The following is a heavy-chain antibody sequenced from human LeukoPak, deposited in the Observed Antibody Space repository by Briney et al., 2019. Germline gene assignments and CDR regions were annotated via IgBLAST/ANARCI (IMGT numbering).Heavy chain of an antibody. D-gene: IGHD5-12*01. CDR1: GFSISGSY. Sequence: SETLSLTCTVSGFSISGSYWNWIRQPPGKGLEWIGCIHDSGTTNYNPSLKSRVTISLHTSKNQFSLRLTSVTAADTAVYYCAIEHDGATYSNLWGQGTLVAVSS. CDR2: IHDSGTT. J-gene: IGHJ5*02. V-gene: IGHV4-59*01. CDR3: AIEHDGATYSNL.